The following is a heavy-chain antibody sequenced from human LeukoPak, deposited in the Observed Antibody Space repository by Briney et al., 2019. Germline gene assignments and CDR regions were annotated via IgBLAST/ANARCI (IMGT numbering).Heavy chain of an antibody. V-gene: IGHV3-48*03. CDR1: RFTFSSYE. Sequence: GGSLRLSCAASRFTFSSYELNWVSQARGKGLEWVSYISSSGSTIYYADSVKGRFTISRDNAKNSLYLQMNSLRAEDTAVYYCARGVDSMIVVVHPQFDYWGQGTLVTVSS. CDR3: ARGVDSMIVVVHPQFDY. J-gene: IGHJ4*02. CDR2: ISSSGSTI. D-gene: IGHD3-22*01.